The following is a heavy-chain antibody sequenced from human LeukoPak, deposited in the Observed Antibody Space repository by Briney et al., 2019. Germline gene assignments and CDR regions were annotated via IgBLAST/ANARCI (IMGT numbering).Heavy chain of an antibody. J-gene: IGHJ4*02. CDR3: AKVPIWFGELSQPYYFDY. V-gene: IGHV3-23*01. Sequence: RTGGSLRLSCAASGFSVSTNYMNWVRQAPGKGLEWVSAISGSGGSTYYADSVKGRFTISRDNSKNTLYLQMNSLRAEDTAVYYCAKVPIWFGELSQPYYFDYWGQGTLVTVSS. D-gene: IGHD3-10*01. CDR2: ISGSGGST. CDR1: GFSVSTNY.